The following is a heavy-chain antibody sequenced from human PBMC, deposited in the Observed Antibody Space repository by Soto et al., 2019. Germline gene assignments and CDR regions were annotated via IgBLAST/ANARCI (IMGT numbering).Heavy chain of an antibody. V-gene: IGHV4-39*01. CDR2: IYYSGST. Sequence: PSETLSLTCTVSGGSISSSSYYWGWIRQPPGKGLEWIGSIYYSGSTYYNPSLKSRVAISVDTSKNQFSLKLSSVTAADTAVYYCARHTSPNLWFGELLYDYYYGMDVWGQGTRVTVSS. D-gene: IGHD3-10*01. CDR3: ARHTSPNLWFGELLYDYYYGMDV. J-gene: IGHJ6*02. CDR1: GGSISSSSYY.